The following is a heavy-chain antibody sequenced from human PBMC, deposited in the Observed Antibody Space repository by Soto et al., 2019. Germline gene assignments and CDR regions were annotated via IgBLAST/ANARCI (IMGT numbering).Heavy chain of an antibody. J-gene: IGHJ6*02. CDR3: AAQEGEQLAPDYYCYGMDV. V-gene: IGHV1-69*13. D-gene: IGHD6-6*01. CDR2: IIPIFGTA. CDR1: GGTFSSYA. Sequence: ASVKVSCKASGGTFSSYAISWVRRAPGQGLEWMGGIIPIFGTANYAQKFQGRVTITADESTSTAYMELSSLRSEDTAVYYCAAQEGEQLAPDYYCYGMDVWGQGTTVTVSS.